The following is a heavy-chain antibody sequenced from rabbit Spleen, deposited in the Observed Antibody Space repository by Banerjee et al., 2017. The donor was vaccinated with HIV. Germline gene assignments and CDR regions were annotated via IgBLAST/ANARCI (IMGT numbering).Heavy chain of an antibody. CDR2: IYSTIHYT. CDR3: ARVSETSGWGEDL. D-gene: IGHD4-1*01. V-gene: IGHV1S45*01. CDR1: GVSLNDKDV. J-gene: IGHJ4*01. Sequence: EQLEESGGGLVKPEGSLTLTCKASGVSLNDKDVMCWVRQAPGKGLEWIGYIYSTIHYTYYANWAKGRFTISKTSSTTVTLQMTSLTVADTATYFCARVSETSGWGEDLWGPGTLVTVS.